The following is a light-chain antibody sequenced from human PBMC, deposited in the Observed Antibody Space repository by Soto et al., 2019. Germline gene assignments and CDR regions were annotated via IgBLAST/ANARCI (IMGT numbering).Light chain of an antibody. CDR2: GAS. V-gene: IGKV3-20*01. Sequence: EIVLTQSPGTLSLSPGERATLSCRASQSVSSSSLAWYQQKPGQAPRLLIYGASNRATGIPGRFSGSGSGTDFTLTISGLEPEDFAVYYYQQFLSSPPMYTFGQGTKLEIK. J-gene: IGKJ2*01. CDR1: QSVSSSS. CDR3: QQFLSSPPMYT.